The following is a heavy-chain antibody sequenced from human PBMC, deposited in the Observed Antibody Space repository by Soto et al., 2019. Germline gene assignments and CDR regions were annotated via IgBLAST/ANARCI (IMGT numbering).Heavy chain of an antibody. CDR2: IYHSGAT. Sequence: QLQLQESGSGLVKPSQTLVLTCTVSGDSISRDGFSWSWIRQPPGKGLEWIGFIYHSGATYYNPSLKSQVTTSIVKSKNQFSLRLASVTAADTAVYYCAREMSYYFDSWGQGTLVTVSS. CDR1: GDSISRDGFS. J-gene: IGHJ4*02. V-gene: IGHV4-30-2*01. CDR3: AREMSYYFDS.